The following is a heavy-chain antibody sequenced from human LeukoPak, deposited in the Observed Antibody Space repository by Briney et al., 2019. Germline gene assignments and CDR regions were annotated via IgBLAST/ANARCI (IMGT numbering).Heavy chain of an antibody. V-gene: IGHV3-23*01. CDR1: GFTFSSYA. CDR2: TSGSGGST. Sequence: GGSLRLSCAASGFTFSSYAMSWVRQAPGKGLEWVSATSGSGGSTYYADSVKGRFTISRDNSKNTLYLQMNSLRAEDTAVYYCAKGRTVTTFLDYWGQGTLVTVSS. J-gene: IGHJ4*02. D-gene: IGHD4-17*01. CDR3: AKGRTVTTFLDY.